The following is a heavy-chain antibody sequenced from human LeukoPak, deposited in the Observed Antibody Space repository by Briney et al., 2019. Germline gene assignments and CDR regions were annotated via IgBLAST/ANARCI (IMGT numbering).Heavy chain of an antibody. CDR3: ARDTPQGSSWYNY. J-gene: IGHJ4*02. V-gene: IGHV3-9*01. CDR2: ISWNSGSI. CDR1: GFTFDDYA. Sequence: GRSLRLSCAASGFTFDDYAMHWVRHAPGKGLEWVSGISWNSGSIGYADSEKGRFTISRDNAKNSLYLQMNSLRAEDTAVYYCARDTPQGSSWYNYWGQGTLVTVSS. D-gene: IGHD6-13*01.